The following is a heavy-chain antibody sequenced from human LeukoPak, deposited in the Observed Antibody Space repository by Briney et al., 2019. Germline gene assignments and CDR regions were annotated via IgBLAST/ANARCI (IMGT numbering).Heavy chain of an antibody. CDR1: GFTFSSYW. Sequence: GGSLRLSCAASGFTFSSYWMCWVRQAPGKGLEWVANIKQDGSEKYYVDSVKGRFTISRDNAKNSLYLQMNSLRVEDTAVYYCARDESGDNDAFDIWGQGTMVTVSS. D-gene: IGHD2-21*01. V-gene: IGHV3-7*01. J-gene: IGHJ3*02. CDR3: ARDESGDNDAFDI. CDR2: IKQDGSEK.